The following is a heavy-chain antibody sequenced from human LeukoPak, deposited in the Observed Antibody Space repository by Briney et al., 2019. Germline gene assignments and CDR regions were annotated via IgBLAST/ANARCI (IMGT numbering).Heavy chain of an antibody. J-gene: IGHJ1*01. D-gene: IGHD2-8*01. CDR1: GFTFDDYA. CDR2: TNTDGSST. V-gene: IGHV3-74*03. Sequence: GGSLRLSCAASGFTFDDYAMHWVRQAPGKGLVWVSGTNTDGSSTMYADSVKGRFTIARDNAKNTLSLQMNTLRAEDTAVYYCYGANAEHWGQGTLVTVSS. CDR3: YGANAEH.